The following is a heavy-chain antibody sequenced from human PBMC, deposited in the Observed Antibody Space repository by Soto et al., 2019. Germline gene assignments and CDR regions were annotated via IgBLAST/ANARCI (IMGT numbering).Heavy chain of an antibody. CDR1: GFTFDDYA. D-gene: IGHD6-19*01. J-gene: IGHJ2*01. Sequence: GGSLRLSCAASGFTFDDYAMHWVRQAPGKGLEWVSGISWNSGSIGYADSVKGRFTISRDNAKNSLYLQMNSLRAEDTALYYCAKDTGSGWYGSSWYFDLWGRGTLVTVS. V-gene: IGHV3-9*01. CDR3: AKDTGSGWYGSSWYFDL. CDR2: ISWNSGSI.